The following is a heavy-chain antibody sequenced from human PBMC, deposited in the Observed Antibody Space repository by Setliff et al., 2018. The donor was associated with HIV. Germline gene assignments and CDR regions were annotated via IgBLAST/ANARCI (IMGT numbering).Heavy chain of an antibody. CDR1: GFTFSSYA. CDR3: ARDSGTTLGATRPGY. J-gene: IGHJ4*02. CDR2: ISYDGSNK. Sequence: GGSLRLSCAASGFTFSSYAMHWVRQAPGKGLEWVAVISYDGSNKYYADSVKGRFTISRDNSKNTLYLQMNSLRAEDTAVYYCARDSGTTLGATRPGYWGQGTLVTVSS. D-gene: IGHD1-26*01. V-gene: IGHV3-30*01.